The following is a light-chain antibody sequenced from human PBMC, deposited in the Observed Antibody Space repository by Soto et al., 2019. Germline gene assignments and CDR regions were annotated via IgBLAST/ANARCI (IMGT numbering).Light chain of an antibody. Sequence: DIVMTQSPDSLAVSLGERATINCKSSQSVLYSSNNKNYLAWYQQKPGQLPKLLIYWASTRESGVPDRFSGSGSGTDFTLTISSLQAEDVAVYYCQQYYSTPWTFGQGTKGDIK. CDR1: QSVLYSSNNKNY. V-gene: IGKV4-1*01. J-gene: IGKJ1*01. CDR2: WAS. CDR3: QQYYSTPWT.